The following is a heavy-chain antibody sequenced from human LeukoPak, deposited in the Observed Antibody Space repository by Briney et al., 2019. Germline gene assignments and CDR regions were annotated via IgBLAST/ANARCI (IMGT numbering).Heavy chain of an antibody. D-gene: IGHD2-21*02. CDR3: ARGPPPSVCGGDCYPDY. CDR1: GFTFSSYA. V-gene: IGHV3-7*01. J-gene: IGHJ4*02. CDR2: IKQDGSEK. Sequence: PGGSLRLSCAASGFTFSSYAMSWVRQAPGKGLEWVANIKQDGSEKYYVDSVKGRFTISRDNAKNSLYLQMNSLRAEDTAVYYCARGPPPSVCGGDCYPDYWGQGTLVTVSP.